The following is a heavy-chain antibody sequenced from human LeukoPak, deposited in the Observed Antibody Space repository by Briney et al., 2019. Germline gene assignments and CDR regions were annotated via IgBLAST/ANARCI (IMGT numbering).Heavy chain of an antibody. CDR2: ISGSGGST. V-gene: IGHV3-23*01. D-gene: IGHD5-18*01. CDR3: AKSAQRGYSYGYY. Sequence: PGGSLRLSCAASGFTFSSYAMSWVRQAPGKGLEWVSAISGSGGSTYYADPVKGRFTVSRDNSKSTLYLQMNSLRAEDTAVYYCAKSAQRGYSYGYYWGQGTLVTVSS. CDR1: GFTFSSYA. J-gene: IGHJ4*02.